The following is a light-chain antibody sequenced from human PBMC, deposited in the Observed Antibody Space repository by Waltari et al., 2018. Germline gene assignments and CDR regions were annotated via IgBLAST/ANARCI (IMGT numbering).Light chain of an antibody. CDR1: QDISRW. J-gene: IGKJ1*01. CDR3: QQTHTFST. CDR2: AAS. Sequence: DIQMTQSPSFVSVSVGERVTMTCRASQDISRWVAWYQQKPGKAPKLLLYAASNLQSGVPSRFSGSGSGTDFTLTISSLQSDDIATYYCQQTHTFSTFGQGTQVEI. V-gene: IGKV1-12*01.